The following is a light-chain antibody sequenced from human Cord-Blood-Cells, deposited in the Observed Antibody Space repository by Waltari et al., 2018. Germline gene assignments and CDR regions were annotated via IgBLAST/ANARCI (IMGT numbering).Light chain of an antibody. V-gene: IGLV2-8*01. CDR2: EVS. Sequence: QSALTQPPSASGSPGPSVTIPCTGDSSHVGGYNYVSWYQQHPGKAPKLMIYEVSKRPSGVPDRFSGSKSGNTASLTVSGLQAEDEADYYCSSYAGSNNLVFGGGTKLTVL. CDR1: SSHVGGYNY. J-gene: IGLJ3*02. CDR3: SSYAGSNNLV.